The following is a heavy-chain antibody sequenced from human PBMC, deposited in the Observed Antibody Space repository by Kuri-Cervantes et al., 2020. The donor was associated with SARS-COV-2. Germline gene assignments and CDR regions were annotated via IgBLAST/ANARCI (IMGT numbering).Heavy chain of an antibody. Sequence: GESLKISCAASGFTFSSYAMHWVRQAPGKGLEWAAVISYDGSNKYYADSVKGRFTISRDNSKNTLYLQMNSLRAEDTAVYYCARGIRGSWYVFDYWGQGTLVTVSS. CDR3: ARGIRGSWYVFDY. J-gene: IGHJ4*02. CDR1: GFTFSSYA. V-gene: IGHV3-30-3*01. D-gene: IGHD6-13*01. CDR2: ISYDGSNK.